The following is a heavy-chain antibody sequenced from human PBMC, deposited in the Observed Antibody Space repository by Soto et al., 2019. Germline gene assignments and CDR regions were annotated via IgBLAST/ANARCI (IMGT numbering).Heavy chain of an antibody. CDR1: GYTFTSYG. CDR3: ARGPGIAAAGTISDY. V-gene: IGHV1-18*01. CDR2: ISAYNGNT. J-gene: IGHJ4*02. D-gene: IGHD6-13*01. Sequence: ASVKVSCKASGYTFTSYGISWVRQAPGQGLEWMGWISAYNGNTNYAQKLQGRVTMTTDISTSTAYMELRSLRSDDTAVYYCARGPGIAAAGTISDYWGQGTLVTVSS.